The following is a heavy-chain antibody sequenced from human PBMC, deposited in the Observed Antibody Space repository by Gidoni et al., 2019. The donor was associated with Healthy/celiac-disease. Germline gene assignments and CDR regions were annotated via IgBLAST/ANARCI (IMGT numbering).Heavy chain of an antibody. D-gene: IGHD3-22*01. V-gene: IGHV3-15*07. J-gene: IGHJ1*01. Sequence: EVQLMESGGGLVKPGGSLRLSCADSGFALGNAWLNWVRQGPGKGLVWVIRINSKAAGGTTDYPAPVKGTFTISSNDSYITLYLQMNSLTTEYTSVYYCTTVKVIITMTAFEYFQHWGQGTLVTVSS. CDR3: TTVKVIITMTAFEYFQH. CDR1: GFALGNAW. CDR2: INSKAAGGTT.